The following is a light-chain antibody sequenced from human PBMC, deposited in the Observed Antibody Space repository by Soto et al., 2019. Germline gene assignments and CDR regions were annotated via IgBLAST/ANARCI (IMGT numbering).Light chain of an antibody. CDR3: ATWDDRLSGVV. Sequence: QSVLTQPPSASGTPGQRVTISCSGINSNIGSNYVHWYQQFPGTAPKLLIYRNTQRPSGVPDRFSGSKSGISASLAISGLSSEYEAYYFCATWDDRLSGVVCGVGPQLTVL. CDR1: NSNIGSNY. CDR2: RNT. J-gene: IGLJ2*01. V-gene: IGLV1-47*01.